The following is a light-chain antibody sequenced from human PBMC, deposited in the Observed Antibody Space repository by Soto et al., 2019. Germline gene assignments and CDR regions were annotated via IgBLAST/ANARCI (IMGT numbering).Light chain of an antibody. CDR1: SGDVGGYYY. V-gene: IGLV2-14*01. Sequence: QSVLTQPASVSGSPGQSITISCTGTSGDVGGYYYVSWYQQLPGKAPKLMISEVSNRPSGVSNRFSGSKSGNTASLTISGLQAEDEADYYCSSYTAGGTIFGPGTKVTVL. CDR3: SSYTAGGTI. J-gene: IGLJ1*01. CDR2: EVS.